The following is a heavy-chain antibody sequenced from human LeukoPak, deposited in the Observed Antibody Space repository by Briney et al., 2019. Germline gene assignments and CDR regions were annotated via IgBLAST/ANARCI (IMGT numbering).Heavy chain of an antibody. CDR2: ITSNGDNT. D-gene: IGHD2-2*01. CDR3: AKGTSSTSSTGYMDV. Sequence: GGSLRLSCAASGFTFSSYAMHWVRQAPGKGLEYVSAITSNGDNTFYRNSVKGRFTISRDNAKNTLYLQMNSLRAEDTAVYYCAKGTSSTSSTGYMDVWGKGTTVTISS. CDR1: GFTFSSYA. J-gene: IGHJ6*03. V-gene: IGHV3-64*01.